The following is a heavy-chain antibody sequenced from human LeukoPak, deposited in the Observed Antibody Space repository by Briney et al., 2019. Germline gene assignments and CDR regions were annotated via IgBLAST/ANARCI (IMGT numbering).Heavy chain of an antibody. J-gene: IGHJ4*02. CDR1: GFTIRNYA. Sequence: PGGSLRLSCAASGFTIRNYAIHWVRQAQGKGLEWVAVISYDGNNKYYADSVKGRFTISRDNSKNTLYLQMNSLRAEDTAVYYCARDGNNWNGYYLDYWGQGTLVTVSS. V-gene: IGHV3-30-3*01. CDR3: ARDGNNWNGYYLDY. CDR2: ISYDGNNK. D-gene: IGHD1-1*01.